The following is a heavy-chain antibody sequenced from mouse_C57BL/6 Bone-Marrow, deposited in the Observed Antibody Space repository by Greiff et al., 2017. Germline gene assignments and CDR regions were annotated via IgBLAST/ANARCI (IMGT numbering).Heavy chain of an antibody. V-gene: IGHV14-3*01. Sequence: EVKLMESVAELVRPGASVKLSCTASGFNIKNTYMHWVKQRPEQGLEWIGRIDPANGNTKYAPKFQGKATITADTSSNTAYLQLSSLTSEDTAIYYGARWVYYDYDEVWFAYWGQGTLVTVSA. CDR1: GFNIKNTY. CDR2: IDPANGNT. CDR3: ARWVYYDYDEVWFAY. J-gene: IGHJ3*01. D-gene: IGHD2-4*01.